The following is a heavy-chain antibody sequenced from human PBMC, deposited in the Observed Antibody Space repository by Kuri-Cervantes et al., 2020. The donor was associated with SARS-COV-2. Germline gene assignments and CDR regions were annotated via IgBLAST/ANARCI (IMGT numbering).Heavy chain of an antibody. D-gene: IGHD3-22*01. J-gene: IGHJ4*02. CDR1: GYSISSGYY. CDR2: IYHSGST. CDR3: ARENKYYYDSSGFD. V-gene: IGHV4-38-2*02. Sequence: ESLKISCTVSGYSISSGYYWGWIRQPPGKGLEWIGSIYHSGSTYYNPSLKSRVTISVDTSKNQFSLKLSSVTAADTAVYYCARENKYYYDSSGFDWGQGTLVTVSS.